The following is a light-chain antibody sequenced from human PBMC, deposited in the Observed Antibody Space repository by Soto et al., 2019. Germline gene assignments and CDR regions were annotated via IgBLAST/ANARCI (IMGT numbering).Light chain of an antibody. CDR1: QSVSSSY. V-gene: IGKV3-20*01. J-gene: IGKJ5*01. Sequence: EIVLTQSPGTLSLSPGERATLSCRASQSVSSSYLAWYQQKPGQAPRLLIYGASSRATGIPDRFSGSGSGTDFTLTISRLESEDFGVYYCQQYGSSPRITFGQGTRLEIK. CDR3: QQYGSSPRIT. CDR2: GAS.